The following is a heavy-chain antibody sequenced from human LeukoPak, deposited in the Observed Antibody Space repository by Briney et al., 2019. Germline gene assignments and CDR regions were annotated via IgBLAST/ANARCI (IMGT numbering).Heavy chain of an antibody. D-gene: IGHD2-2*01. CDR2: INHNSGGT. CDR3: AKGPYRIVVVPAAITSFDY. V-gene: IGHV1-2*02. J-gene: IGHJ4*02. Sequence: GASVKVSCKASGYTFTGYYMHWVRQAPGQGLEWMGWINHNSGGTNYAQKFQGRATMTRDTSISTAYMELSRLRSDDTAVYYCAKGPYRIVVVPAAITSFDYWGQGTLVTVSS. CDR1: GYTFTGYY.